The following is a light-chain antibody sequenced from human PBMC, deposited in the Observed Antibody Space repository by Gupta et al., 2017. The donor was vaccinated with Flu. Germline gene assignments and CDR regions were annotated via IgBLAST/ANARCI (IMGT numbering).Light chain of an antibody. Sequence: IVTTQSPLSLPVPPGAPASISCRSSQSLLHSNGSNYLAWYLQKPGQSPQLLIYWGSNRASGVPDRVNGSGAGTDFTLKISRVESEDVGVYYGVQALRPFTFGGGTKVEIK. CDR1: QSLLHSNGSNY. CDR3: VQALRPFT. V-gene: IGKV2-28*01. J-gene: IGKJ4*01. CDR2: WGS.